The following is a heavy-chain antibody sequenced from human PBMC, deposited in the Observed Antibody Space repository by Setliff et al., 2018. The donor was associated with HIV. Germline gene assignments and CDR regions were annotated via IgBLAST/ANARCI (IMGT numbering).Heavy chain of an antibody. CDR3: TRGMNAVRYFDWLDAFDI. CDR2: INTDTGNT. CDR1: GYTFIHYD. J-gene: IGHJ3*02. Sequence: ASVKVSCKTSGYTFIHYDIHWVRQAPGERLEWLGWINTDTGNTRYSQKFQDRLTFTRDTSALTADMELSSLRSEDTAVYFCTRGMNAVRYFDWLDAFDIWGQGTMVTVSS. D-gene: IGHD3-9*01. V-gene: IGHV1-3*04.